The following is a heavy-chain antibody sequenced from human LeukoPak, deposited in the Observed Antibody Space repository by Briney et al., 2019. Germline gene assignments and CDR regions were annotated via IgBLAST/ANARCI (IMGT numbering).Heavy chain of an antibody. CDR2: IYYTGST. D-gene: IGHD5-24*01. J-gene: IGHJ3*02. CDR3: ARGRWLPNAFDI. CDR1: GVSISSSSHY. V-gene: IGHV4-39*07. Sequence: PSETLSLTCTVSGVSISSSSHYWGWIRQPPGKGLEWIGSIYYTGSTHYNPSLKSRVTISVDTSKHQFSMKLKSVTAADTAVYFCARGRWLPNAFDIWGQGTMVTVFS.